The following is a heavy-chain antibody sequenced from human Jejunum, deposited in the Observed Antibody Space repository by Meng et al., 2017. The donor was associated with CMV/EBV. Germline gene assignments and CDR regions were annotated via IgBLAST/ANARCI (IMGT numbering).Heavy chain of an antibody. J-gene: IGHJ4*02. D-gene: IGHD1-26*01. CDR3: ARAYSVGAPFDY. CDR2: IGSSGSTM. Sequence: CAASGCTFSDYYMSWIRQAPGKGLEWVSYIGSSGSTMYYADSVKGRFTISRDNARNSLYLQMNSLRVEDTAVYYCARAYSVGAPFDYWGQGTLVTVSS. CDR1: GCTFSDYY. V-gene: IGHV3-11*04.